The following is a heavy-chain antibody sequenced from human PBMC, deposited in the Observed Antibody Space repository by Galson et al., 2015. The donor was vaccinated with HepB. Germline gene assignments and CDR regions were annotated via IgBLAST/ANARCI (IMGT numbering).Heavy chain of an antibody. Sequence: SLRLSCAASGFTFSSYIMNWVRQAPGKGLEWVSSIGTSSSYIYYADSVKGRFTISRDNAKNSLYLQMNSLRAEDTAVYYCARGGGIMITFGGGSDYWGQGTLVTVSS. CDR3: ARGGGIMITFGGGSDY. V-gene: IGHV3-21*01. CDR2: IGTSSSYI. CDR1: GFTFSSYI. J-gene: IGHJ4*02. D-gene: IGHD3-16*01.